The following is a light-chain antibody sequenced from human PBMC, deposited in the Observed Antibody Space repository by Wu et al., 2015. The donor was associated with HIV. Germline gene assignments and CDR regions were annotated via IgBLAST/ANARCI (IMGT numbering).Light chain of an antibody. CDR1: RVLPRNF. CDR3: QQYGSSPLT. V-gene: IGKV3-20*01. Sequence: TLSLQGRVRVLPRNFLAWYLPETWPGSHGSSIYGASSRATGIPDRFSGSEFGTDFTLFISRLEPEDFAVYYCQQYGSSPLTFGAGTKVEIK. CDR2: GAS. J-gene: IGKJ4*01.